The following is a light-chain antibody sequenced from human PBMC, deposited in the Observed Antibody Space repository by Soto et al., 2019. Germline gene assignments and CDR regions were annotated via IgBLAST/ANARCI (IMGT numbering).Light chain of an antibody. Sequence: QAVVTQPPSVSAAPAQKVTISCSGSNSNIGKNYVSWYQQLPGTAPKLLIYDNNKRPSGIPDRFTGSRSGTSATLGITGLQTGDEADYYCGTWDASLSAVVFGGGTKLTVL. CDR3: GTWDASLSAVV. CDR2: DNN. J-gene: IGLJ2*01. V-gene: IGLV1-51*01. CDR1: NSNIGKNY.